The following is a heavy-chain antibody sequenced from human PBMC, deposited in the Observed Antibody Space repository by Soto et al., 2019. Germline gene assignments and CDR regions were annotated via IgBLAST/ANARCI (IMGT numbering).Heavy chain of an antibody. J-gene: IGHJ4*02. CDR1: GGTFSSYA. CDR3: ARSEGYCSSTSCYGRFDY. Sequence: QVQLVQSGAEVKKPGSSVKVSCKASGGTFSSYAISWVRQAPGQGLEWMGGIIPIFGTANYAQKFQGRVTITADESTSTAYMELRSLRSEDTAVYYYARSEGYCSSTSCYGRFDYWGQGTLVTVSS. CDR2: IIPIFGTA. V-gene: IGHV1-69*01. D-gene: IGHD2-2*01.